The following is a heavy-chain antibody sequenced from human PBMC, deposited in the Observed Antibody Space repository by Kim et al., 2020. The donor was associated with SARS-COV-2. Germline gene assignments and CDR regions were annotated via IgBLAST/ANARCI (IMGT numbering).Heavy chain of an antibody. D-gene: IGHD3-9*01. Sequence: ADSVKGRFTNSRDNSKNTLYLQMNSLRAEDTAVYYWAKGTEVLRYFDWLSWGQGTLVTVSS. V-gene: IGHV3-23*01. CDR3: AKGTEVLRYFDWLS. J-gene: IGHJ4*02.